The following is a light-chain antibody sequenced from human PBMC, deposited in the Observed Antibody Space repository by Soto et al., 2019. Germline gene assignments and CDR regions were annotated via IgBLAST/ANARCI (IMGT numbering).Light chain of an antibody. CDR3: QQRNYWQVT. J-gene: IGKJ5*01. Sequence: LLTQSPFTLSLSPGERATLSCRAGQSVSSYLAWYQQKPGQAPRILIYDVSNRATGIPARSSGSGSGTDFTLTISSLAPEDFEVYYCQQRNYWQVTFGQGTRLEIK. V-gene: IGKV3-11*01. CDR1: QSVSSY. CDR2: DVS.